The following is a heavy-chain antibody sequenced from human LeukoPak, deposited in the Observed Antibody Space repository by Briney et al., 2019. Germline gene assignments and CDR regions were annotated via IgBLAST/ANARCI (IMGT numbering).Heavy chain of an antibody. J-gene: IGHJ4*02. CDR3: ARDQPRRGPGNHDY. Sequence: ASVKVSCKASGYTFTIYGINWVRQAPGQGLEWMGWISGYDGKTNYAQKLRDRVTMLRDTATSTVYMELRSLTTDDTAVYYCARDQPRRGPGNHDYWGQGTLVTVSS. V-gene: IGHV1-18*01. CDR1: GYTFTIYG. D-gene: IGHD1-26*01. CDR2: ISGYDGKT.